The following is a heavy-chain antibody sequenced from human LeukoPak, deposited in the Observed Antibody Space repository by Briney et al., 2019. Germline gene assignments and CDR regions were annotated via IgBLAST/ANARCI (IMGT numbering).Heavy chain of an antibody. CDR2: INPNSGGT. V-gene: IGHV1-2*02. Sequence: VASVKVSCKASGYTFTGYYVHWVRQAPGQGLEWMGWINPNSGGTNYAQKFQGRVTMTRDTSISTAYMELSRLRSDDTAVYYCARGGTLINYPILSIYPRNWFDPWGQGTLVTVSS. D-gene: IGHD2-21*01. CDR3: ARGGTLINYPILSIYPRNWFDP. J-gene: IGHJ5*02. CDR1: GYTFTGYY.